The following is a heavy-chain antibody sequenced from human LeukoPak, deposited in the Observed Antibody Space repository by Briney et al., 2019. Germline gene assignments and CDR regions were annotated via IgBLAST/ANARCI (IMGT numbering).Heavy chain of an antibody. J-gene: IGHJ4*02. V-gene: IGHV3-30-3*01. CDR3: ARDGLTGRTDGTLDH. CDR2: ILYDGSKK. D-gene: IGHD1-20*01. CDR1: GFTFSHYS. Sequence: GGSLRLSCVASGFTFSHYSLHWVRQAPGKGLEWVTLILYDGSKKYYTDSVRGRFTISRDDSKNTLYLQMNSLRPEDTAIYYCARDGLTGRTDGTLDHWGQGTLVTVSS.